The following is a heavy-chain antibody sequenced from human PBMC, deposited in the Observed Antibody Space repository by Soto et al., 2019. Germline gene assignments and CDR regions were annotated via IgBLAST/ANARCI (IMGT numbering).Heavy chain of an antibody. CDR2: INPNSGGT. Sequence: ASVKVSCKASGYTFTGYYMHWVRQAPGQGLEWMGWINPNSGGTNYAQKFQGRVTMTRDTSISTAYMELSRLRSDDTAVYYCARDPGVSGYDPGTVDYWGQGTLVTVYS. CDR1: GYTFTGYY. V-gene: IGHV1-2*02. CDR3: ARDPGVSGYDPGTVDY. J-gene: IGHJ4*02. D-gene: IGHD5-12*01.